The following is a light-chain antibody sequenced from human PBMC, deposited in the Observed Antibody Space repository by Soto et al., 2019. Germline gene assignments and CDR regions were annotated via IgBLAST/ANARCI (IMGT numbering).Light chain of an antibody. CDR3: QKYNSDPPST. Sequence: DIQMTQSPSSLSASVGDRVTITCRASQGISNYLAWYQQKPGKVPKLLIYAASTLQSGVPSRFSGSGSGTAFTLTISSVQPDDVATYYCQKYNSDPPSTFGQGTRLDIK. CDR1: QGISNY. CDR2: AAS. J-gene: IGKJ5*01. V-gene: IGKV1-27*01.